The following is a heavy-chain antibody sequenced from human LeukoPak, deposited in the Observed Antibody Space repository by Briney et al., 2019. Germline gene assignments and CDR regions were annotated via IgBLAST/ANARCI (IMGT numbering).Heavy chain of an antibody. V-gene: IGHV3-23*01. CDR1: GFTFSSYA. CDR3: AKGRDFLDY. CDR2: ISGSGGNT. J-gene: IGHJ4*02. Sequence: PGGSLRLSCAASGFTFSSYAMTWVRQAPGKGLEWVSVISGSGGNTYHADSVKGRFTISRVNSKNTLSLQMNSLRVEDTAVYYCAKGRDFLDYWGQGTLVTVSS. D-gene: IGHD2/OR15-2a*01.